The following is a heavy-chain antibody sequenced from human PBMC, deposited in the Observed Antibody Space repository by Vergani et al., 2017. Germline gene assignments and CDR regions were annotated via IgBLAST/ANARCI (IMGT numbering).Heavy chain of an antibody. D-gene: IGHD1-1*01. CDR2: IYTSGST. Sequence: QVQLQESGPGLVKPSQTLSLTCTVSGGSISRGSYYWSWIRQPAGKGLEWIGRIYTSGSTNYSPSLKSRVTMSVDTSKNQFSLKLSSVTAADTAVYYCARDLGRYDYFDDWGQGTLVTVSS. J-gene: IGHJ4*02. CDR1: GGSISRGSYY. V-gene: IGHV4-61*02. CDR3: ARDLGRYDYFDD.